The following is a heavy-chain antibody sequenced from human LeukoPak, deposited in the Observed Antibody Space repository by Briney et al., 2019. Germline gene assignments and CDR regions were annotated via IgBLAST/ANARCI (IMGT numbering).Heavy chain of an antibody. V-gene: IGHV5-51*01. Sequence: GESLKISCKGSGYSFTSYWIGWVRQMPGKGLEWKGIIYPGDSVTRYSPSFQGQATISADKSISTAYLQWSSLKASDSAMYYCVRHGLGSSWFGFDYWGQGTLVTVSS. J-gene: IGHJ4*02. CDR3: VRHGLGSSWFGFDY. D-gene: IGHD6-13*01. CDR1: GYSFTSYW. CDR2: IYPGDSVT.